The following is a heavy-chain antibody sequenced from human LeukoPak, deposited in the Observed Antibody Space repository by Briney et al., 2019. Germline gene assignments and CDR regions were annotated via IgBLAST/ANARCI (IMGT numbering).Heavy chain of an antibody. CDR2: INTISSYI. V-gene: IGHV3-21*01. CDR3: ARLRRNGDSGGYYYYYDY. Sequence: PGGSLRLSCAASGFTFSSYSFNWVRQAPGKGLEWVSSINTISSYIYYADSVKGRFTISRDNAKNSLPLQMNSLRVEDTAVYYCARLRRNGDSGGYYYYYDYWGQGTLVTVSS. D-gene: IGHD3-22*01. CDR1: GFTFSSYS. J-gene: IGHJ4*02.